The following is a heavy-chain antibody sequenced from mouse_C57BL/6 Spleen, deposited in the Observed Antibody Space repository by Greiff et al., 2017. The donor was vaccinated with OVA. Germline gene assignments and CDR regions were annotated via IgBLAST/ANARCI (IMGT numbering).Heavy chain of an antibody. V-gene: IGHV1-80*01. D-gene: IGHD2-3*01. Sequence: QVQLQQSGAELVKPGASVKISCKASGYAFSSYWMNWVKQRPGKGLEWIGQIYPGDGDTNYNGKFKGKATLTADKSSSTAYMQLSSLTSEDSAVDFWARSDDGYYVGAMDYWGQGTSVTVSS. CDR2: IYPGDGDT. J-gene: IGHJ4*01. CDR1: GYAFSSYW. CDR3: ARSDDGYYVGAMDY.